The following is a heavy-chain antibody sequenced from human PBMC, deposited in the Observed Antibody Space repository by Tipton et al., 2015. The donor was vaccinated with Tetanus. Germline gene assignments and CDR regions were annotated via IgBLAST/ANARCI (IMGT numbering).Heavy chain of an antibody. CDR1: GFTFDDYA. V-gene: IGHV3-9*01. CDR3: SRRSLTNYGLAV. Sequence: SLRLSCAASGFTFDDYAMHWVRQAPGKGLEWVSGISWNSGSKGYADSVKGRVTISRDNAKNSLYLQMNSLRAEDTAVYFCSRRSLTNYGLAVWGQGTPVTVSS. CDR2: ISWNSGSK. D-gene: IGHD1-1*01. J-gene: IGHJ6*02.